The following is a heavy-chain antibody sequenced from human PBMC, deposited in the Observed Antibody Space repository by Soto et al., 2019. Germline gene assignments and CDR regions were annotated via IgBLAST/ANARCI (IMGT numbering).Heavy chain of an antibody. V-gene: IGHV3-30*02. CDR3: AKELWRGPLAV. J-gene: IGHJ6*02. CDR1: GFTFSSYG. Sequence: GGYLRLSCAASGFTFSSYGMHWVRQAPGKGLEWVAVMYDGSNKYYADSVKGRFTISRDNSKNTLYLQMNSLRAEDTAVYYCAKELWRGPLAVWGRRSTVTVS. CDR2: MYDGSNK. D-gene: IGHD3-3*01.